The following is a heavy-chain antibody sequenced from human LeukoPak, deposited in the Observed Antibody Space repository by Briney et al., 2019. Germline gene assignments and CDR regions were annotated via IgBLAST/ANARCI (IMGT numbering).Heavy chain of an antibody. J-gene: IGHJ4*02. CDR3: ARVRYSSSWFVDY. D-gene: IGHD6-13*01. Sequence: SETLSLTCTVSGGSTRSDYWGWVRQPPGRGLEWIGYIYYSGNTNYNPSLKSRVTISLDTSRDLFSLKLKSVTAADTAVYYCARVRYSSSWFVDYWGQGAPVTVSS. CDR1: GGSTRSDY. V-gene: IGHV4-59*01. CDR2: IYYSGNT.